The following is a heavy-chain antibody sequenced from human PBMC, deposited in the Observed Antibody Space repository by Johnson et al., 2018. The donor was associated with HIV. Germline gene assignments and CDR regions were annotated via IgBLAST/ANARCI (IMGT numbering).Heavy chain of an antibody. Sequence: VESGGGVVQPGRSLRLSCAASGFTFSSYAMHWVRQAPGKWLEWVAVISYDGSNKYYADSVKGRFTISRDNSKNTVYLQMNSLKIEDTAVYYCTTNFWSGFYPDAFDIWGQGTMVTVSS. CDR2: ISYDGSNK. D-gene: IGHD3-3*01. CDR3: TTNFWSGFYPDAFDI. CDR1: GFTFSSYA. V-gene: IGHV3-30*04. J-gene: IGHJ3*02.